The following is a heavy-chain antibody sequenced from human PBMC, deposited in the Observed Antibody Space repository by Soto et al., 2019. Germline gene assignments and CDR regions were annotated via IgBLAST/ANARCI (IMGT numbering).Heavy chain of an antibody. CDR1: GLTFRDAW. J-gene: IGHJ4*02. CDR2: TIRKGDSWPV. D-gene: IGHD2-2*01. Sequence: EVHLVESGGGLVEPGGSLRLSCAVSGLTFRDAWMNWVRQAPGQGLEWVGRTIRKGDSWPVEYAAPVKGRFTISRDNSGNMLYLQMDSLKTEDTAVYYCAWTGRSLDPYACNTWGQGTLVTVSS. CDR3: AWTGRSLDPYACNT. V-gene: IGHV3-15*01.